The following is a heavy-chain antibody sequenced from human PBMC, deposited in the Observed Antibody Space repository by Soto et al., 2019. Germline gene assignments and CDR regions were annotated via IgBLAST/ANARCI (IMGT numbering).Heavy chain of an antibody. CDR1: GFSFSSYG. CDR2: TTYDGGIK. V-gene: IGHV3-30*03. D-gene: IGHD1-1*01. J-gene: IGHJ6*02. Sequence: QGQLVESGGGVVQPGRSLRLSCAASGFSFSSYGMEWVRLAPGKGLEWVAATTYDGGIKHYVDSVKGRFTISRDNSKKTLDPQKNSLRVEETATYYCGGALENPYFYYGLNVWGQGTTVTVSS. CDR3: GGALENPYFYYGLNV.